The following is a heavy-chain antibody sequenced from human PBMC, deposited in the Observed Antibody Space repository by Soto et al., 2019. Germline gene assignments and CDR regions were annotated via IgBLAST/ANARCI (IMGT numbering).Heavy chain of an antibody. CDR3: ARYSAGYCSSTSCYFLDY. Sequence: LRLSCSASGFTFSSYSMNWVRQAPGKGLEWVSSISSSSSYIYYADSVKGRFTISRDNAKNSLYLQMNSLRAEDTAVYYCARYSAGYCSSTSCYFLDYWGQGTLVTVSS. D-gene: IGHD2-2*01. CDR1: GFTFSSYS. V-gene: IGHV3-21*01. J-gene: IGHJ4*02. CDR2: ISSSSSYI.